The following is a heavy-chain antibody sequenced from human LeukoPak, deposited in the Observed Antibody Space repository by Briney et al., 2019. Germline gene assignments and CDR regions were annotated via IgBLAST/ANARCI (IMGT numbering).Heavy chain of an antibody. CDR1: GFTVSSNY. D-gene: IGHD4-17*01. J-gene: IGHJ4*02. V-gene: IGHV3-53*01. CDR3: ARTYYGDSPPDY. Sequence: GGSLRLSCAASGFTVSSNYMSWVRQAPGKGLEWVSVIYSGGSTYYADSVKGRFTISRDNAKNSLYLQMNSLRAEDTALYHCARTYYGDSPPDYWGQGTLVTVSS. CDR2: IYSGGST.